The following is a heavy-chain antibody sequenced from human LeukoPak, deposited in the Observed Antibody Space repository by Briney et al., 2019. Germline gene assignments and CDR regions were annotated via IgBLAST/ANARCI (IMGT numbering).Heavy chain of an antibody. J-gene: IGHJ4*02. CDR1: GFTFSSYV. V-gene: IGHV3-33*01. Sequence: ERSLRLSCAASGFTFSSYVMHWVRQAPGKGLEWVAVIWYDGTNKYYADSVKGRFTISRDNSKNTLYLQMNSLRAEDTAVYYCARGSEIAAPRPFDYWGQGTLVTVSS. CDR2: IWYDGTNK. CDR3: ARGSEIAAPRPFDY. D-gene: IGHD6-13*01.